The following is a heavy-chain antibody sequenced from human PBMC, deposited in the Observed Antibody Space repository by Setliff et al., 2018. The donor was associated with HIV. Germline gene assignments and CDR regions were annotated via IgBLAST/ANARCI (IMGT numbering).Heavy chain of an antibody. J-gene: IGHJ6*02. Sequence: ASVKVSCKASGYTFTGHYFHWVRQAPGQGLEWLGWVNPNSGDAIYAQNFQGRVTMTRDTSINAAYMELRGLRSDDTAVYYCARNFGLSPSGKYYYYYGMDIWGQGTTVTVSS. CDR2: VNPNSGDA. CDR3: ARNFGLSPSGKYYYYYGMDI. D-gene: IGHD3-10*01. CDR1: GYTFTGHY. V-gene: IGHV1-2*02.